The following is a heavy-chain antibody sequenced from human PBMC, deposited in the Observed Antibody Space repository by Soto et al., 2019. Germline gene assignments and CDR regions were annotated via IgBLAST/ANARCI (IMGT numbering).Heavy chain of an antibody. J-gene: IGHJ4*02. CDR1: GGSISSSSYY. Sequence: SETLSLTCTVSGGSISSSSYYWSWIRQPPGKGLEWIGEINHSGSTNYNPSLKSRVTISVDTSKNQFSLKLSSVTAEDTAVYYCTTDVMPCYFDYWGQGTLVTVSS. V-gene: IGHV4-39*07. D-gene: IGHD2-2*01. CDR3: TTDVMPCYFDY. CDR2: INHSGST.